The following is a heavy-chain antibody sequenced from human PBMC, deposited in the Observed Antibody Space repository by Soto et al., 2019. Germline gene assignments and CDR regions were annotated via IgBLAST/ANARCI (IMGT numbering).Heavy chain of an antibody. CDR3: ATDLPNSDSGEFDY. Sequence: PGGSLRLSCAASGFTCNTAWMNWVRQAPGKGLEWVGRIKSIGGGGTRDYAAPVKGRFTISRDDLQSTVYLQMNSLKTEVTAVYFCATDLPNSDSGEFDYWGQGALVTVSS. D-gene: IGHD3-10*01. J-gene: IGHJ4*02. V-gene: IGHV3-15*07. CDR1: GFTCNTAW. CDR2: IKSIGGGGTR.